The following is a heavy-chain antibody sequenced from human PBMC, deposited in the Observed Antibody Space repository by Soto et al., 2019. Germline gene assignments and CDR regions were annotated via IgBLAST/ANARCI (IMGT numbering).Heavy chain of an antibody. V-gene: IGHV3-11*01. CDR2: ISRRGSTI. J-gene: IGHJ6*02. Sequence: QVQLVESGGGLVKPGGSLRLSCAASGFTFSDYYMSWIRQAPGKGLEWVSYISRRGSTIYYADSVKGRFTISRDNAKNSLYLQLNSLRAEDTAVYYCEGDGQIVVVVAALKGREYGMDVWGQETTVTVSS. CDR1: GFTFSDYY. CDR3: EGDGQIVVVVAALKGREYGMDV. D-gene: IGHD2-15*01.